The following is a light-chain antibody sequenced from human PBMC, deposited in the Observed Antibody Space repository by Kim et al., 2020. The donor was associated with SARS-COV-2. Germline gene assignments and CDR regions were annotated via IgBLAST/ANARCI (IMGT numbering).Light chain of an antibody. J-gene: IGLJ1*01. V-gene: IGLV2-14*03. CDR2: NVI. CDR3: SSYASGSTYV. CDR1: NSDFGDYDS. Sequence: GQSITISCTGTNSDFGDYDSVSWYQQHPGKAPKLMIYNVIKRPSGVSNRFSGSKSGNTASLTISGLQAEDEADYYCSSYASGSTYVFGTGTKVTVL.